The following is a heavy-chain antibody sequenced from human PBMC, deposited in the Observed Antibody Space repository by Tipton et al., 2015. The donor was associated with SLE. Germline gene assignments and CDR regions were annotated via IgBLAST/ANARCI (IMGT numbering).Heavy chain of an antibody. D-gene: IGHD3-22*01. CDR3: ARDRGSSGYYYGLDY. CDR2: IYYTGST. J-gene: IGHJ4*02. CDR1: GDPISTYY. Sequence: LRLSCTVSGDPISTYYWSWIRQPPGKGLEWIGYIYYTGSTNYNPSLKSRVSISVDTSKNQVSLRLSSVTAADTAIYYCARDRGSSGYYYGLDYWGQGTLVTVSS. V-gene: IGHV4-59*01.